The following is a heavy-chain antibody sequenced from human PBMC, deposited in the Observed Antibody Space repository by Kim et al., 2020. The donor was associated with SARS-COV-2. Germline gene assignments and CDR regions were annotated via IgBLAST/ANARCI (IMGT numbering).Heavy chain of an antibody. CDR2: ISTYDGNT. J-gene: IGHJ4*02. Sequence: ASVKVSCKASGYTFTSYGISWVQQAPGQGLEWMGWISTYDGNTNFAQKLQGKVTMTTDTSTSTAYMELRSLRSDDTAVYYCARVLVSRGGWFDYWGQGTLVTVSS. CDR3: ARVLVSRGGWFDY. D-gene: IGHD2-8*01. CDR1: GYTFTSYG. V-gene: IGHV1-18*04.